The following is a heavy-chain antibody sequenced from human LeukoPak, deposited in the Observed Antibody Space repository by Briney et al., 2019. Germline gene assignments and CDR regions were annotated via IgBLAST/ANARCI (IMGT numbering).Heavy chain of an antibody. J-gene: IGHJ4*02. CDR1: GFTFSSYA. V-gene: IGHV3-64*01. D-gene: IGHD6-6*01. CDR2: ISSNGGST. Sequence: GGSLRLSCAASGFTFSSYAMHWVRQAPGKGLEYVSGISSNGGSTYYANSVKGRFTISRDNSKNALYLQMGSLRAEDMAVYYCARVAARYFDYWGQGTLVTVSS. CDR3: ARVAARYFDY.